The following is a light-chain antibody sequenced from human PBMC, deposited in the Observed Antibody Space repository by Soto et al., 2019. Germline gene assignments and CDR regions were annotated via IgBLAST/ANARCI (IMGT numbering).Light chain of an antibody. CDR2: DND. CDR1: SSNIGHNY. CDR3: GAWETSLSAWV. J-gene: IGLJ2*01. V-gene: IGLV1-51*01. Sequence: QSVLTQPPSVSAAPGQKVTISCSGGSSNIGHNYVSWYQQLPGTAPKLLIYDNDKRPSGSPDRLSCSKSGTSATLVISGLQTGDEDDYGCGAWETSLSAWVFGGGTKLTVL.